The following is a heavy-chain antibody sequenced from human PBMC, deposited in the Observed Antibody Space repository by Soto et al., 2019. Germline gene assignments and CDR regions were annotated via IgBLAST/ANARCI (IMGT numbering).Heavy chain of an antibody. V-gene: IGHV4-59*08. CDR3: ARQGFGALHGLLDV. J-gene: IGHJ6*02. D-gene: IGHD3-10*01. CDR2: VHYSWGS. Sequence: QVQLQESGPGLVKPSETLSLSCTVSGGSISSYHWSWIRQTPGKGLEWIGYVHYSWGSNYNPSLKSRVARSLDTSKGQFSLKLTSVTATGTAVYYCARQGFGALHGLLDVWGQGTTVTVSS. CDR1: GGSISSYH.